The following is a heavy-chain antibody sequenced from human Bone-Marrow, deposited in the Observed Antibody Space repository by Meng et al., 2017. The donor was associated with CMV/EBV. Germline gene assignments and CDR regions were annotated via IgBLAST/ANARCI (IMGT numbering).Heavy chain of an antibody. D-gene: IGHD3-10*01. CDR1: GGTFRSCA. CDR3: ARDSPLLDITMSRDYGMDV. Sequence: SVKVSCKASGGTFRSCAINWVRQAPGQGLEWMAEIIPMFDKVNYAQKFQGRVTITADKSTNTAYMDLNSLRSEDTAVYYCARDSPLLDITMSRDYGMDVWGQGTTVTVSS. V-gene: IGHV1-69*06. J-gene: IGHJ6*02. CDR2: IIPMFDKV.